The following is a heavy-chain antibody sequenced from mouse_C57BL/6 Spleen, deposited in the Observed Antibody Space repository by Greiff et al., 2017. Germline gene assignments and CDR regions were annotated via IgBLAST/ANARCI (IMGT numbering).Heavy chain of an antibody. D-gene: IGHD2-4*01. J-gene: IGHJ4*01. Sequence: VQLQQSGAELVKPGASVKISCKASGYAFSSYWMNWVKQRPGKGLEWIGQIYPGDGDTNYNGKFKGKATLTADKSSSTAYMQLSRLTSEDSAVYCCARGDDYEIYAMDYWGQGTSVTVSS. CDR2: IYPGDGDT. CDR1: GYAFSSYW. V-gene: IGHV1-80*01. CDR3: ARGDDYEIYAMDY.